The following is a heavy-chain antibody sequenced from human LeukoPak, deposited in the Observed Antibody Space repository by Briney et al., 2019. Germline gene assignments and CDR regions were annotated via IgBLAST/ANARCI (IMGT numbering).Heavy chain of an antibody. V-gene: IGHV3-30*18. CDR2: ISYDGSKK. J-gene: IGHJ6*02. CDR3: AKDLLQAQDWGLAFFDGMDV. D-gene: IGHD3-3*02. Sequence: PGTSLRLSCEASGFTLSSYGMHWVRQAPGEGLEWVAVISYDGSKKYYADSVKGRFTISRDNSKDTLYLQMNSLRDDDTAVYYCAKDLLQAQDWGLAFFDGMDVWGQGTTVSVSS. CDR1: GFTLSSYG.